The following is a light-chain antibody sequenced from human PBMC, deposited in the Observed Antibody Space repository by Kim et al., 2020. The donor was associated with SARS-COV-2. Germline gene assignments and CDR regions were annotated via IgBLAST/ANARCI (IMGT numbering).Light chain of an antibody. CDR2: GTS. J-gene: IGKJ1*01. CDR1: QSVSSSY. V-gene: IGKV3-20*01. CDR3: QQYGSSPRT. Sequence: DIVLTQSPGTLSLSPGERATLSCRASQSVSSSYFAWYQQKPGEAPRLLICGTSSRATGIPDRFSGSGSGTDFTLTISRLEPEDFAMYYCQQYGSSPRTFGQGTKVDIK.